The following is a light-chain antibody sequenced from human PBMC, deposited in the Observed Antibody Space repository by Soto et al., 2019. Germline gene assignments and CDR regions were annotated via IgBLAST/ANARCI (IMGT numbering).Light chain of an antibody. J-gene: IGLJ1*01. CDR2: EVS. V-gene: IGLV2-14*01. CDR3: SSYTSSSTIV. Sequence: QSAQTQPASVSGSPGQSITISCTGTSSDVGGYNYVSWYQQHPGKAPKLMIYEVSNRPSGFSNRFSGSKSGNTASLTISGLQAEDEADYYCSSYTSSSTIVFGTGTKVTVL. CDR1: SSDVGGYNY.